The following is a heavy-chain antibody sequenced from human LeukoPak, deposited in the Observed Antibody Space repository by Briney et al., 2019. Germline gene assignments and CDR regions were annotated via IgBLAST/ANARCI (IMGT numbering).Heavy chain of an antibody. CDR2: IYYSGST. CDR1: GGSFSGYY. CDR3: ARGGYSYGYVDY. D-gene: IGHD5-18*01. Sequence: SETLSLTCAVYGGSFSGYYWSWIRKPPGKGLERIGYIYYSGSTYYNPSLKSRVTISVDTSKNQFSLKLSSVTAADTAVYYCARGGYSYGYVDYWGQGTLVTVSS. J-gene: IGHJ4*02. V-gene: IGHV4-30-4*08.